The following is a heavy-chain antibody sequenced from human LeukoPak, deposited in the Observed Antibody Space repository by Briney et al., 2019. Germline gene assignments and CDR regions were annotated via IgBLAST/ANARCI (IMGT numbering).Heavy chain of an antibody. CDR2: ISWNSGSI. D-gene: IGHD6-19*01. Sequence: GGSLRLSCAASGFTFSSYSMNWVRQAPGKGLEWVSGISWNSGSIGYADSVKGRFTISRDNAKNSLYLQMNSLRAEDTALYYCAKEDVNPVAGTVGYWGQGTLVTVSS. CDR3: AKEDVNPVAGTVGY. V-gene: IGHV3-9*01. J-gene: IGHJ4*02. CDR1: GFTFSSYS.